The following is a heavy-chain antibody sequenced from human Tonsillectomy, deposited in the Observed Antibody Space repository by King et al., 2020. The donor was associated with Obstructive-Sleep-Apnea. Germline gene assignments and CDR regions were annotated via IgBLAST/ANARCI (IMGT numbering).Heavy chain of an antibody. J-gene: IGHJ4*02. CDR3: ARDVGGSGWPFDY. Sequence: VQLVESGGGVVQPGRSLRLSCATSGFTFSSYAILWVRQAPGKGLEWVAVISYDGNNNHYADSVKGRFTISRDNSKNTLYLQMNSLRPDDTAVYDCARDVGGSGWPFDYWGEGTVATVSS. CDR2: ISYDGNNN. V-gene: IGHV3-30*04. D-gene: IGHD6-19*01. CDR1: GFTFSSYA.